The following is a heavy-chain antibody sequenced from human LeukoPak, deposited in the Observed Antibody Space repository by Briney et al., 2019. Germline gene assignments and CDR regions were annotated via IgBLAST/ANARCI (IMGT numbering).Heavy chain of an antibody. D-gene: IGHD2-15*01. J-gene: IGHJ4*02. Sequence: GGSLRLSCAASGFIFSSYWMSWVRQAPGKGLEWVANIKQDGSEKYYVDSVKGRFTISRDDAQTSVYLQLSSLRPEDTAVYYCAKNKGWELPAELDSWGQGALVIVSS. CDR2: IKQDGSEK. V-gene: IGHV3-7*01. CDR3: AKNKGWELPAELDS. CDR1: GFIFSSYW.